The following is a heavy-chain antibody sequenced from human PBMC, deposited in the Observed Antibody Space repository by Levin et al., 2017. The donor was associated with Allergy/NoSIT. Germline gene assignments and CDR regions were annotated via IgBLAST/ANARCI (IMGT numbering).Heavy chain of an antibody. Sequence: NPSETLSLTCAVYGGSFSGYYWSWIRQPPGKGLEWIGEINHSGSTNYNPSLKSRVTISVDTSKNQFSLKLSSVTAADTAVYYCARGERSRPLVVVPAARHRDYFDYWGQGTLVTVSS. CDR3: ARGERSRPLVVVPAARHRDYFDY. CDR2: INHSGST. D-gene: IGHD2-2*01. V-gene: IGHV4-34*01. J-gene: IGHJ4*02. CDR1: GGSFSGYY.